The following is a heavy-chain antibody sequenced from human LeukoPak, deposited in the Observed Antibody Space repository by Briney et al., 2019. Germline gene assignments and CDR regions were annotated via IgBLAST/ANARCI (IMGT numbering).Heavy chain of an antibody. V-gene: IGHV1-3*01. Sequence: ASVKVSCKGSGYTFTSYAMHWVRQAPGQRLEWMGWINAGNGNTKYSQKFQGRVTMTRDTSVTTAFMELSRLTSDDTAVYYCARDLAAITTGSHNWFDPWGQGTLVTVSS. J-gene: IGHJ5*02. D-gene: IGHD3-22*01. CDR3: ARDLAAITTGSHNWFDP. CDR2: INAGNGNT. CDR1: GYTFTSYA.